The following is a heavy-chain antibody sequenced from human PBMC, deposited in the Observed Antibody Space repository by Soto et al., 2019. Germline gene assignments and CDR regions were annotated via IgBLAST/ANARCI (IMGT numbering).Heavy chain of an antibody. Sequence: QVQLQESGPGLLKPSQTLSLTCNVSNGYINSGGFYWSWIRQHPGKGLEWIGYIFHSGSTLYNPSLISRVTLSADTSKNQLSLNLRSVTVADTAVYYCARGGIAVHWFDPWGQGILVTVSS. V-gene: IGHV4-31*03. CDR3: ARGGIAVHWFDP. J-gene: IGHJ5*02. CDR2: IFHSGST. CDR1: NGYINSGGFY. D-gene: IGHD6-13*01.